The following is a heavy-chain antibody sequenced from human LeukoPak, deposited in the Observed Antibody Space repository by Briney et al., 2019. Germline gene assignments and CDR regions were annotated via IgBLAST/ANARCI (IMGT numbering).Heavy chain of an antibody. J-gene: IGHJ5*02. CDR3: ARGGTTVTPGLLWFDP. CDR2: LYYSGST. D-gene: IGHD4-17*01. Sequence: SETLSLTCSVSGGSISSRYWSWIRQPPGKGLEWIGYLYYSGSTKYNPSLKSRVTISVDTSKNQFSLKLSPVTAADTAVYYCARGGTTVTPGLLWFDPWGQGTLVTVSS. V-gene: IGHV4-59*11. CDR1: GGSISSRY.